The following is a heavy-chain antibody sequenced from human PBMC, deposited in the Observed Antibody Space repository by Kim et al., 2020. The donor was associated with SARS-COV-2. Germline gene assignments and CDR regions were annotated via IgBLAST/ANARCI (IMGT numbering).Heavy chain of an antibody. CDR3: TTDIRLGLESGTED. Sequence: GGSLRLSCVGSGLDFFNAWVSWVRQAPGKGLEPVGRIRSLTDGATTDYAAPVKGRFTISRDNSKDIVYLQMNSLKIEDTAVYFCTTDIRLGLESGTEDWG. V-gene: IGHV3-15*01. D-gene: IGHD6-25*01. J-gene: IGHJ1*01. CDR1: GLDFFNAW. CDR2: IRSLTDGATT.